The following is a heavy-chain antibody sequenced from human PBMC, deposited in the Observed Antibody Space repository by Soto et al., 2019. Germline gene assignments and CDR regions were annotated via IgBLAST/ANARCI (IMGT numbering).Heavy chain of an antibody. Sequence: QVQLVQSGAEVRKPGSSVKVSCKAPGGTFSTYIISWVRQAPGQGLEWMGRIIPIHDITNYAQKFQGRVTVTADRSTSTGYLELTSLKSEDTAVYYCARDRITTRVDAFDLWGQGTMGTVSS. D-gene: IGHD3-3*01. CDR2: IIPIHDIT. J-gene: IGHJ3*01. CDR3: ARDRITTRVDAFDL. V-gene: IGHV1-69*08. CDR1: GGTFSTYI.